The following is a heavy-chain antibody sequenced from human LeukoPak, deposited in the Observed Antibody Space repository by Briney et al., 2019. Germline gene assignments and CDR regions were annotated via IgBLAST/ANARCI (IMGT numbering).Heavy chain of an antibody. D-gene: IGHD1-26*01. CDR1: GGSFSGYY. J-gene: IGHJ4*02. CDR2: INHSGST. CDR3: ARLEYRGSYLGIDY. V-gene: IGHV4-34*01. Sequence: PSETLSLTCAVYGGSFSGYYWSWIRQPPGKGLEWIGEINHSGSTNYNPSLKSRVTISVDTSKNQFSLKLSSVTAADTAVYYCARLEYRGSYLGIDYWGQGTLVTVSS.